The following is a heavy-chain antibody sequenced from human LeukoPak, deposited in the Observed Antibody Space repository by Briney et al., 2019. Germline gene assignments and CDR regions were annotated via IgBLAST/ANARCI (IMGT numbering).Heavy chain of an antibody. Sequence: GGSLRLSCAASGFTFGSYWMTWVRQAPGKGLEWVANIKQDGSEKYYVDSVKGRFTISRDNAKNSLYLQMNSLRAEDTAVYYCARDRPAATVYYYYYYYMDVWGKGTTVTISS. D-gene: IGHD2-2*01. J-gene: IGHJ6*03. CDR3: ARDRPAATVYYYYYYYMDV. CDR1: GFTFGSYW. V-gene: IGHV3-7*01. CDR2: IKQDGSEK.